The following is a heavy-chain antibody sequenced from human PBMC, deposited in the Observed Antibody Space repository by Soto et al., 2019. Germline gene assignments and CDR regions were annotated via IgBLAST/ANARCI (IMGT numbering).Heavy chain of an antibody. Sequence: GGSLRLSCAASGFTFSSYSMNWVRQAPGKRLEWVSSISSSSSYIYYADSVKGRFTISRDNAKNSLYLQMNSLRAEDTAVYYCARTGTTNAFDIWGQGTMVTVSS. J-gene: IGHJ3*02. CDR1: GFTFSSYS. CDR2: ISSSSSYI. V-gene: IGHV3-21*01. CDR3: ARTGTTNAFDI. D-gene: IGHD1-1*01.